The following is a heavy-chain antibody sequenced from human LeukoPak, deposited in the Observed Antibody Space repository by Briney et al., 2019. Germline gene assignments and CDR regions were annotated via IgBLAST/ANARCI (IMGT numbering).Heavy chain of an antibody. CDR2: ISYDGNTK. J-gene: IGHJ4*02. D-gene: IGHD3-9*01. Sequence: GGSLRLSCAASGFTFRSYAMHWVRQAPGKGLEWVAVISYDGNTKYSADSVKGRFTISRDNSKNTLHLQMNSLRAEDTALYYCARGLRVGSCYDIFTGPDYWGQGTLVTVSS. CDR3: ARGLRVGSCYDIFTGPDY. V-gene: IGHV3-30-3*01. CDR1: GFTFRSYA.